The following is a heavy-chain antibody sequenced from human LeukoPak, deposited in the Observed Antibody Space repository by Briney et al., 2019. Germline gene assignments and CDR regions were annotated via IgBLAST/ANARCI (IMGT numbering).Heavy chain of an antibody. CDR2: ISYDGSNK. J-gene: IGHJ4*02. D-gene: IGHD3-22*01. V-gene: IGHV3-30-3*01. Sequence: GGSLRLSCAASGLTFSSYAMHWVRQAPGKGLEWVAVISYDGSNKYYADSVKGRFTISRDNSKNTLYLQMNSLRAEDTAVYYCARQSGSSGYYFDYWGQGTLVTVSS. CDR3: ARQSGSSGYYFDY. CDR1: GLTFSSYA.